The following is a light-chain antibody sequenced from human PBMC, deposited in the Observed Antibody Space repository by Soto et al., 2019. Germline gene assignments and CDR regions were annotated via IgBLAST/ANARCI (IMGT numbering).Light chain of an antibody. CDR3: KLPTQRLLT. CDR1: QSVSSY. V-gene: IGKV3-11*01. CDR2: GAS. J-gene: IGKJ4*01. Sequence: ESTTLSCRDSQSVSSYLSWYQQKPGQAPRLLIYGASTRATGIPARFSGCGSGTDTTLACGLRIPDDPVFQSIKLPTQRLLTIAGGTKVDIK.